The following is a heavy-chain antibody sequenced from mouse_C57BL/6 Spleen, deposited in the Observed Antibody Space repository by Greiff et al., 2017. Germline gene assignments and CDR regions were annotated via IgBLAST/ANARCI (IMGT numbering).Heavy chain of an antibody. D-gene: IGHD2-4*01. CDR3: ARDHDYVLDD. Sequence: DVQLQESGPGLVKPSQSLSLTCSVTGYSITSGYYWNWIRQFPGNKLEWMGYISYDGSNNYNPSLKNRISITRDTSKNQFFLKLNSVTTEDTATYYCARDHDYVLDDWGQGTTLTVSS. J-gene: IGHJ2*01. CDR2: ISYDGSN. V-gene: IGHV3-6*01. CDR1: GYSITSGYY.